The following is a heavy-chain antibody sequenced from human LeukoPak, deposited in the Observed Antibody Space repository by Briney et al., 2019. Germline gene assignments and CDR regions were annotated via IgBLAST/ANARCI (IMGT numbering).Heavy chain of an antibody. CDR2: IRSKAYGGTT. CDR1: GFTFGDYA. J-gene: IGHJ3*02. Sequence: GGSLRLSCTASGFTFGDYAMSWFRQARGKGLEWVGFIRSKAYGGTTEYAASVKGRFTISRDDSKSIAYLQMNSLKTEDTAVYYCTSCSGGSCYDRFGRALDIWGQGTMVPVSS. CDR3: TSCSGGSCYDRFGRALDI. D-gene: IGHD2-15*01. V-gene: IGHV3-49*03.